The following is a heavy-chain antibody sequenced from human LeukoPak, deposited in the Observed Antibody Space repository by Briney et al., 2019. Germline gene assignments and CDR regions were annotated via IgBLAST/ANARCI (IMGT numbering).Heavy chain of an antibody. CDR2: IHYSGSA. V-gene: IGHV4-39*07. D-gene: IGHD6-19*01. J-gene: IGHJ4*02. CDR3: GTTPGRYSYDF. CDR1: GGSIINPSYY. Sequence: SETLSLTCAVSGGSIINPSYYWGWIRQPPGKGLEWIGSIHYSGSAYYNPSLKSRGTISVDTSKNQFSLKLRSVTAADTAVYYCGTTPGRYSYDFWGQGTLATVSS.